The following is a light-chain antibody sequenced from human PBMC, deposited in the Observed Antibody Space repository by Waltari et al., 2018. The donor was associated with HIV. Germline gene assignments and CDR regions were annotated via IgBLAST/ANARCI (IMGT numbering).Light chain of an antibody. CDR1: SSVVGGYNY. Sequence: QSALTQPASVSGSPGQSITISCTGTSSVVGGYNYVSWYQQHPGKAPKLMVYEVSNRPSCVFNRFSGSKSGNTVSLSISGLQAEDEADYYCSSYTSSSTLVFGGGTKLTVL. V-gene: IGLV2-14*01. CDR2: EVS. J-gene: IGLJ2*01. CDR3: SSYTSSSTLV.